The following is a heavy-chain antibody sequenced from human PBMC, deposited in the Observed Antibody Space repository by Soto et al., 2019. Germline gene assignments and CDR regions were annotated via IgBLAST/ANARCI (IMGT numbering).Heavy chain of an antibody. CDR3: ARGSFWSGHEYYFDY. J-gene: IGHJ4*02. Sequence: SETLSLTCTVSGGSISSYYWSWIRQPAGKGLEWIGRIYTSGSTNYNPSLKSRVTMSVDTSKNQFSLKLSSATAADTAVYYCARGSFWSGHEYYFDYWGQGTLVTVSS. V-gene: IGHV4-4*07. D-gene: IGHD3-3*01. CDR1: GGSISSYY. CDR2: IYTSGST.